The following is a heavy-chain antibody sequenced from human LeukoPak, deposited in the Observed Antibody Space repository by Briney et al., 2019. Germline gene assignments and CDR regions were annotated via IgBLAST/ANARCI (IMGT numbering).Heavy chain of an antibody. V-gene: IGHV3-74*01. J-gene: IGHJ4*02. CDR3: ARVLWFGDPFDY. CDR1: GTTFSSYW. D-gene: IGHD3-10*01. Sequence: GGSLRLSCAASGTTFSSYWMHWVRQAPGTGLVWVSRINSDGSSTSYADSVKGRFTISRDNAKNTLYLQMNSLRAEDTAVYYCARVLWFGDPFDYWGQGTLVAVSS. CDR2: INSDGSST.